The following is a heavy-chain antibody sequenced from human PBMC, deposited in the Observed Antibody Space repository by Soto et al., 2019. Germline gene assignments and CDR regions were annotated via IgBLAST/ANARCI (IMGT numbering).Heavy chain of an antibody. J-gene: IGHJ3*02. CDR3: ARGGSGYRAFDI. CDR2: IYYSGST. Sequence: SETMSLTCTVSGGSISSGGYYWSWIRQHPGKGLEWIGYIYYSGSTYYNPSLKSRVTISVDTSKNQFSLKLSSVTAADTAVYYCARGGSGYRAFDIWGQGTMVTVSS. V-gene: IGHV4-31*03. D-gene: IGHD3-22*01. CDR1: GGSISSGGYY.